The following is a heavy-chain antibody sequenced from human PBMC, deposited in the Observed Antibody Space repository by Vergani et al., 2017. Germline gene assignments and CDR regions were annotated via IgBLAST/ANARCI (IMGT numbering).Heavy chain of an antibody. D-gene: IGHD3-22*01. CDR3: ARLSYDTTPYLQGGYDC. CDR1: GGSMSGYY. V-gene: IGHV4-59*01. CDR2: MYHSGST. J-gene: IGHJ4*02. Sequence: QVRLQESGPGLVKPSETLSLTCSVSGGSMSGYYWSWIRQPPGKELEWIGYMYHSGSTNYNPSLETRVTISGDTSKNQFSLKLNSETAADTAVYYCARLSYDTTPYLQGGYDCWGQGTLVSVSS.